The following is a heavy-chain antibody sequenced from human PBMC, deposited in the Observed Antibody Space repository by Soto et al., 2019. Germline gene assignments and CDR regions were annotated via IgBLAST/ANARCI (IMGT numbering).Heavy chain of an antibody. Sequence: QVQLQESGPGLVKPSQTLSLTCTVSGGSISSGGYYWSWIRQHPGKGLEWIGYIYYSGSTYYNPSLKSRVTMSVDTSTNQFSLKLSSVTAADTAVYYCARDSGRKYQLALYYYYYYYMDVWGKGTTVTVSS. CDR2: IYYSGST. D-gene: IGHD3-10*01. V-gene: IGHV4-31*03. J-gene: IGHJ6*03. CDR3: ARDSGRKYQLALYYYYYYYMDV. CDR1: GGSISSGGYY.